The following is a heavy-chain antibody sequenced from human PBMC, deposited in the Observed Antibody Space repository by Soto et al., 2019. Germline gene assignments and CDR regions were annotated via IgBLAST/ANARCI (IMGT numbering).Heavy chain of an antibody. D-gene: IGHD2-2*01. CDR2: VSYSGST. Sequence: SETLSLTCTVSGASINSYYWSWVRQPPGKGLEWIGSVSYSGSTNYNPSLKSRVTISADMSSNQFSLKLTSVTAADTAVYYCARGPSKLDN. CDR3: ARGPSKLDN. V-gene: IGHV4-59*01. J-gene: IGHJ5*01. CDR1: GASINSYY.